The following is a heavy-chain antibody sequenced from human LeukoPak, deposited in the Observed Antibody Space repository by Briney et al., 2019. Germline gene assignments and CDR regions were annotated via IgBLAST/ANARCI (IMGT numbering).Heavy chain of an antibody. CDR2: VSYDGTNK. V-gene: IGHV3-30-3*01. J-gene: IGHJ3*02. CDR1: GFTVSSNY. D-gene: IGHD5-24*01. Sequence: GGSLRLSCAASGFTVSSNYMSWVRRAPGKGLEWVAFVSYDGTNKNYADSVKGRFTISRDNSKNTLYLQMNSLRTEDTAVYYCARRMAANAFDIWGQGTMVTVSS. CDR3: ARRMAANAFDI.